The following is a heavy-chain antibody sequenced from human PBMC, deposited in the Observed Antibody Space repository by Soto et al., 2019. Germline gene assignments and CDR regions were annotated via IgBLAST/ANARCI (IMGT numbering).Heavy chain of an antibody. D-gene: IGHD2-15*01. J-gene: IGHJ3*02. V-gene: IGHV4-30-2*01. CDR3: ARGSVRYCSGGSCYGGSDAFDI. CDR2: IYHSGST. Sequence: TLSLTFAVSGCSISSGGYSWSWIRQPPGKGLEWIGYIYHSGSTYYNPSLKSRVTISVDRSKNQFSLKLSSVTAADTAVYYCARGSVRYCSGGSCYGGSDAFDIWGQGTMVTVSS. CDR1: GCSISSGGYS.